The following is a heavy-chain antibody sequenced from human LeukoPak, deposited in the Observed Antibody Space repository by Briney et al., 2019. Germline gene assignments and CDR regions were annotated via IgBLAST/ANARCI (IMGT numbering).Heavy chain of an antibody. V-gene: IGHV4-59*01. D-gene: IGHD5-12*01. CDR2: IYYSGST. CDR3: ASHRDIVANFDY. CDR1: GGSLSSYY. Sequence: SETLSLTCTVSGGSLSSYYWSWLRQPPGKGLEWIGYIYYSGSTNYSPSLKSRVTISVDTSKNQFSLKLSSVTAADTAVYYCASHRDIVANFDYWGQGTLVTVSS. J-gene: IGHJ4*02.